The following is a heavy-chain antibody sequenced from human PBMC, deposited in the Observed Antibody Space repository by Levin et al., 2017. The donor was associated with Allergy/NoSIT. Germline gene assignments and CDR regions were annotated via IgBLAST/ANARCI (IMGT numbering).Heavy chain of an antibody. CDR1: GFNISSYD. D-gene: IGHD5-12*01. CDR2: IGTADDT. J-gene: IGHJ6*04. CDR3: VRGPPDKVGTLDV. Sequence: PGGSLRLSCAASGFNISSYDMHWVRQATGKGLEWVSVIGTADDTYYPDSVKGRFTISRENAKNSLYLQMNSLRAGDTAVYYCVRGPPDKVGTLDVWSEGTTVTVSS. V-gene: IGHV3-13*04.